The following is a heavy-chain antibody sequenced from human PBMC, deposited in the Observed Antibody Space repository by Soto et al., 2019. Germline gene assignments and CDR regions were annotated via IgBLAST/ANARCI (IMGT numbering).Heavy chain of an antibody. CDR1: GFTFSSYG. V-gene: IGHV3-33*01. Sequence: PGGSLRLSCAASGFTFSSYGMHWVRQAPGKGLEWVAVIWYDGSNKYYADSVKGRFTISRDNSKNTLYLQMNSLRAEDTAVYYCARGLRYFDWLFDYWGQGTLVTV. CDR3: ARGLRYFDWLFDY. CDR2: IWYDGSNK. D-gene: IGHD3-9*01. J-gene: IGHJ4*02.